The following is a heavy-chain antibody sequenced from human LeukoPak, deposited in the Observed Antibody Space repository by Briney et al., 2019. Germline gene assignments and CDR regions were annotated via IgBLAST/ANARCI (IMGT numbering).Heavy chain of an antibody. J-gene: IGHJ5*02. Sequence: PSETLSLTCTVSGGSISSYYWSWIRQPPGKGLEWIGYIYYSGSTNYNPSLKSRVTISVDTSKNQFSLKLSPVTAADTAVYHCARLEFGADTWRWFDPWGQGTLVTVSS. V-gene: IGHV4-59*01. CDR2: IYYSGST. CDR3: ARLEFGADTWRWFDP. CDR1: GGSISSYY. D-gene: IGHD3-10*01.